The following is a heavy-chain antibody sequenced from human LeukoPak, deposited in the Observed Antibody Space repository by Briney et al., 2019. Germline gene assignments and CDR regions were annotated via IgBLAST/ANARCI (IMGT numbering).Heavy chain of an antibody. CDR2: INAGNGNT. CDR3: ARDSESHMVWSYYGMDV. V-gene: IGHV1-3*01. D-gene: IGHD3-3*01. CDR1: GYAFTSYN. J-gene: IGHJ6*02. Sequence: ASVKVSCKASGYAFTSYNIHWVRQAPGQRPEWMGWINAGNGNTKYSQKFQGRVTITRDTSASIAHMEMSSLRSEDTAVYYCARDSESHMVWSYYGMDVWGQGTSVTVSS.